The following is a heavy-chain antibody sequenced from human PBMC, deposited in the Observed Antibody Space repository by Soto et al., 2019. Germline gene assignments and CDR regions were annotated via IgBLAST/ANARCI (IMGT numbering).Heavy chain of an antibody. Sequence: QVQLVQSGAEVKKPGSSVKVSCKSSGGTFSSYAISWVRQAPGQGLEWMGGIIPIFGTANYAQKFQGRVTITADECTSKAYMELSSLRSEDTAVYYCVSPGIVVVPAAIDYYYGMDVWGQGTTVTVSS. V-gene: IGHV1-69*01. J-gene: IGHJ6*02. CDR3: VSPGIVVVPAAIDYYYGMDV. CDR1: GGTFSSYA. D-gene: IGHD2-2*02. CDR2: IIPIFGTA.